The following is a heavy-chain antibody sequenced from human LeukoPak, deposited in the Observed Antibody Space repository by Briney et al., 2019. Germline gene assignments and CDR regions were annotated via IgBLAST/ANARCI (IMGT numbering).Heavy chain of an antibody. D-gene: IGHD6-13*01. CDR1: GSAFSDGDY. V-gene: IGHV4-38-2*02. CDR2: ANFRAAG. Sequence: PETLSLTCTISGSAFSDGDYWGWLRQPPGKGLEHVGHANFRAAGAQHVSFEGRLAISADPSRMQFFLRMTRVTAADTAVYLCARVRSRGAPAWYRDVWGRGTSVLVS. CDR3: ARVRSRGAPAWYRDV. J-gene: IGHJ6*02.